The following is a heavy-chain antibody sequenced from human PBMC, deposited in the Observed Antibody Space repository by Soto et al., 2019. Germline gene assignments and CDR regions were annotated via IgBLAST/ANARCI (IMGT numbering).Heavy chain of an antibody. V-gene: IGHV4-59*01. D-gene: IGHD2-8*01. CDR3: ARIDPPLMLAWFAP. CDR2: IFYSGST. Sequence: QVQLQESGPGLVKPSETLSLTCTLSGASISDNYWSWIRQPPGKGLEWIGYIFYSGSTNYNPSLASRVTISIDTPKNPFSLRLNSVTAADTAVYYCARIDPPLMLAWFAPWGQGTLVTVSS. J-gene: IGHJ5*02. CDR1: GASISDNY.